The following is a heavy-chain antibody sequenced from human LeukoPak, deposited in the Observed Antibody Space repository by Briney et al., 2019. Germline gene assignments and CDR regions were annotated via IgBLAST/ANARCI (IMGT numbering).Heavy chain of an antibody. CDR2: IYHSGST. CDR3: ARGVLLWFGELSPYYFDY. J-gene: IGHJ4*02. D-gene: IGHD3-10*01. Sequence: PSETLSLTCAVSGGSISSGGYSWSWIRQPPGKGLEWIGYIYHSGSTYYNPSLKSRVTISVDRSKNQFSLKLSSVTAADTAVYYCARGVLLWFGELSPYYFDYWGRGTLVTVSS. V-gene: IGHV4-30-2*01. CDR1: GGSISSGGYS.